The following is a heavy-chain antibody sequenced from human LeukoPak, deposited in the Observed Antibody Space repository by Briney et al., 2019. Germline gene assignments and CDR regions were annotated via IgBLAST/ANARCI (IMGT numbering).Heavy chain of an antibody. Sequence: SETLSLTCTVSGGSISSSGYYWGWIRQPPGKGLEWIGEINHSGSTNYNPSLKSRVTISVDTSKNQFSLKLSSVTAADTAVYYCARRTTVTYYYYYYYMDVWGKGTTVTVSS. CDR3: ARRTTVTYYYYYYYMDV. D-gene: IGHD4-17*01. V-gene: IGHV4-39*07. CDR2: INHSGST. CDR1: GGSISSSGYY. J-gene: IGHJ6*03.